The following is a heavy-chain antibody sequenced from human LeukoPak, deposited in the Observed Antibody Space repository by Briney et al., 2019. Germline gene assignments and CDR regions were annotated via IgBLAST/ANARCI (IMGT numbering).Heavy chain of an antibody. V-gene: IGHV4-59*08. CDR3: ARGNGGCSGGTCFSVYYFDY. Sequence: SETLSLTCTVSGGSISSYYWSWIRQPPGKGLEWIGYIYYSGSTNYNPSLRSRVTISVDTSKNQLSLRLSSVTAADTAVYYCARGNGGCSGGTCFSVYYFDYWGQGTLVTVSS. D-gene: IGHD2-15*01. CDR1: GGSISSYY. J-gene: IGHJ4*02. CDR2: IYYSGST.